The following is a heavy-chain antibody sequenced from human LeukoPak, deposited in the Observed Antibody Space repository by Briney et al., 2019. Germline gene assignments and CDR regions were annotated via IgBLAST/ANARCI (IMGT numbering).Heavy chain of an antibody. CDR1: GGSISSYY. D-gene: IGHD3-22*01. V-gene: IGHV4-59*01. CDR2: IYYSGGT. Sequence: SETLSLTCTVSGGSISSYYWSWIRQPPGKGLEWIGYIYYSGGTNYNPSLKSRVTISVDTSKNQFSLKLSSVTAADTAVYYCARDSPTADSSGYYGASGGYWFDPWGQGTLVTVSS. CDR3: ARDSPTADSSGYYGASGGYWFDP. J-gene: IGHJ5*02.